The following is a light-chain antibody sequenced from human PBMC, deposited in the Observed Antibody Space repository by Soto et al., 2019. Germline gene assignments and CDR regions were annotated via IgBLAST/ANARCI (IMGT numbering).Light chain of an antibody. CDR2: DVC. V-gene: IGLV2-14*01. J-gene: IGLJ1*01. CDR3: SSYTSSSTLV. Sequence: LTQPASVSGSPGQSITISCTGTSSDVGGYNYVSWYQQHPGKAPKLMIYDVCNRPTGVSNRFSGSKSGNTASLTISGLQAEDEADYYCSSYTSSSTLVFGTGTKVTVL. CDR1: SSDVGGYNY.